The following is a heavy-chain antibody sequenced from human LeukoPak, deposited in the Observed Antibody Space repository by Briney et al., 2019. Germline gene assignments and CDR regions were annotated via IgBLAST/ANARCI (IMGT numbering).Heavy chain of an antibody. V-gene: IGHV7-4-1*02. D-gene: IGHD5-18*01. CDR2: INTNTGNP. CDR1: GYTFSNYA. CDR3: AREGGSSGYSYGYNWFAP. Sequence: GASVKVSCKASGYTFSNYAMNWVRQAPGQGLEWMGWINTNTGNPTYAQGFTGRFVFSLDTSVNTAYLQISSLKVDDTAVYYCAREGGSSGYSYGYNWFAPWGQGTLVTVSS. J-gene: IGHJ5*02.